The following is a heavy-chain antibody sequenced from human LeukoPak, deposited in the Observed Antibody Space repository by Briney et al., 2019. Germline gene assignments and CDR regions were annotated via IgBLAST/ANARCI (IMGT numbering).Heavy chain of an antibody. V-gene: IGHV3-21*01. CDR3: ARDPQRGYSYGNHDPFDI. CDR1: GFTFSSYS. Sequence: GGSLRLSCAASGFTFSSYSMNWVRQAPGKGLEWVSSISSSSSYIYYADSVKGRFTISRDNAKNSLYLQMNSLRAEDTAVYYCARDPQRGYSYGNHDPFDIWGQATMVTVSS. J-gene: IGHJ3*02. CDR2: ISSSSSYI. D-gene: IGHD5-18*01.